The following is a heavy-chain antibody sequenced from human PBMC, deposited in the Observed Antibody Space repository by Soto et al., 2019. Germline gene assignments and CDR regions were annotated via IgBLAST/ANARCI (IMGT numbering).Heavy chain of an antibody. V-gene: IGHV3-30*18. CDR1: GFTFSSYG. D-gene: IGHD3-3*01. J-gene: IGHJ6*02. Sequence: GGSLRLSCAASGFTFSSYGMHWVRQAPGKGLEWVAVISYDGSNKYYADSVKGRFTISRDNSKNTLYLQMNSLRAEDTAVYYCAKDDYWRLVRDYGMDVWGQGNTVAVSS. CDR3: AKDDYWRLVRDYGMDV. CDR2: ISYDGSNK.